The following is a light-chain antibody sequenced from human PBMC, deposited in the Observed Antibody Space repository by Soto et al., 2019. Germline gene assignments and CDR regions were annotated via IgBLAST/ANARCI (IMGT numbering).Light chain of an antibody. V-gene: IGKV1-39*01. CDR3: QQRET. CDR2: ATS. CDR1: QSIVRF. J-gene: IGKJ3*01. Sequence: DIQMTQSPSSLSASVGDRVTIPCRASQSIVRFLNWYQQKPGKAPNLLIFATSTLQSGVPSRFSGSGSGTDFTLTISSLQPEDFATYYCQQRETFGPGTKVDIK.